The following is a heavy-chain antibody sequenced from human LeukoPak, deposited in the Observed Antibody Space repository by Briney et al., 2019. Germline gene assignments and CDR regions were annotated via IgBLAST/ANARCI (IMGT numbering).Heavy chain of an antibody. CDR3: ATEGGPPIERY. J-gene: IGHJ4*02. Sequence: GGSLRLSCVASGFTFSIYAMSWVRQAPGKGLGWVSAIGGRTDTTYYADSVKGRFTISRDNSKNTLFLQMNSLRAEDTAVYYCATEGGPPIERYWGQGTLVTVSS. D-gene: IGHD2-15*01. CDR2: IGGRTDTT. CDR1: GFTFSIYA. V-gene: IGHV3-23*01.